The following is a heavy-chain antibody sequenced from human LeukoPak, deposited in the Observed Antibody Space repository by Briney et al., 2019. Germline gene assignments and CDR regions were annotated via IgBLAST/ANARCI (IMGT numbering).Heavy chain of an antibody. CDR1: GFTFSDYY. CDR3: ARGHIASWYNVEN. J-gene: IGHJ4*02. V-gene: IGHV3-11*06. D-gene: IGHD6-13*01. CDR2: ISGSSTYT. Sequence: KPGGPLRLSCAASGFTFSDYYMSWIRQAPGKGLEWVSYISGSSTYTNYADSVKGRFTISRDNAKNSLYLVMNSLRAEDTAVYYCARGHIASWYNVENWGQGTLVTVSS.